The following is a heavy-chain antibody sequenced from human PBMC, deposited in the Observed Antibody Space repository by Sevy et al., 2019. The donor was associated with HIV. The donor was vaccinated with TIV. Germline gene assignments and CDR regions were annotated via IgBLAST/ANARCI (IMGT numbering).Heavy chain of an antibody. CDR3: TSGLAVSVDY. J-gene: IGHJ4*02. Sequence: ASVKVSCKASGGTCSSSAISWVRLAPGQGLEWMGGIFPIFATANYAQKFQGRLTITADESTCTAYMELSSLRSDDTAVYYCTSGLAVSVDYWGQGTLVTVSS. V-gene: IGHV1-69*13. CDR1: GGTCSSSA. CDR2: IFPIFATA. D-gene: IGHD6-19*01.